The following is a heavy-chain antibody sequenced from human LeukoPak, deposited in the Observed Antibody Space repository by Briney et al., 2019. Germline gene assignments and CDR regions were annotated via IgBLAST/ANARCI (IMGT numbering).Heavy chain of an antibody. V-gene: IGHV3-23*01. D-gene: IGHD6-19*01. CDR2: ISGSGGST. CDR3: AKRPKRAGQDY. J-gene: IGHJ4*02. Sequence: GGSLRLSCVASGFTFSNYAMSWVRQAPGKGLEWVSAISGSGGSTYYADSVKGRFTVSRDNSKNTLYLQMNSLRAEGTAVYYCAKRPKRAGQDYWGQGTLVTVSS. CDR1: GFTFSNYA.